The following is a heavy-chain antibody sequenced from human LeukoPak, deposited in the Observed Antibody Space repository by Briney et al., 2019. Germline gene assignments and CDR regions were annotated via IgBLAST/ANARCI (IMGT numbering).Heavy chain of an antibody. CDR2: ISGSGGST. Sequence: PGGSLRLSCAASGVTFSSYAMSWVRQAPGKGLEWVSTISGSGGSTYYADSVKGRFTISRDNSKNTLYLQMNSLRAEDTAVCYCAKDSGTDYKGFDYWGQGTLVTVSS. J-gene: IGHJ4*02. CDR1: GVTFSSYA. V-gene: IGHV3-23*01. CDR3: AKDSGTDYKGFDY. D-gene: IGHD1-26*01.